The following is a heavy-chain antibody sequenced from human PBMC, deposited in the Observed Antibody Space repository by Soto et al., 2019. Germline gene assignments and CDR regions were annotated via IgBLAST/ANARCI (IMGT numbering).Heavy chain of an antibody. D-gene: IGHD7-27*01. J-gene: IGHJ4*02. V-gene: IGHV1-18*01. CDR1: GYTFTSYG. Sequence: QVQLVQSGAEVKKPGASVKVSCKASGYTFTSYGISWVRQAPGQGLEWMGWISAHNGNKKYAQKLQGRVTMTTDTTTSPAYMELGSLRSDDTAVYYCAGEPNHFDYWGQGTLVTVSS. CDR3: AGEPNHFDY. CDR2: ISAHNGNK.